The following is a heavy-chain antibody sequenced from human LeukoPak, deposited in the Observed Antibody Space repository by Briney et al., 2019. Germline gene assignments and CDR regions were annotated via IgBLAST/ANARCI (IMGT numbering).Heavy chain of an antibody. CDR2: MNPNSGNT. V-gene: IGHV1-8*01. Sequence: ASVKVSCKASGYTFTSYDINWVRQAPGQGLEWMGWMNPNSGNTGYAQKFQGRVTMTRNTSISTAYMELSSLRSEDTAVYYCAREGGYSSGWYSNAYFDYWGQGTLVTVSS. CDR3: AREGGYSSGWYSNAYFDY. J-gene: IGHJ4*02. CDR1: GYTFTSYD. D-gene: IGHD6-19*01.